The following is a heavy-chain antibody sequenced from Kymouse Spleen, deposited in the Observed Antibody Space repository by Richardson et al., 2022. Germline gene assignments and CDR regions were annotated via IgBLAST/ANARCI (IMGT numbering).Heavy chain of an antibody. CDR1: GGSFSGYY. CDR3: ARGAARVNWFDP. V-gene: IGHV4-34*01. CDR2: INHSGST. J-gene: IGHJ5*02. D-gene: IGHD6-6*01. Sequence: QVQLQQWGAGLLKPSETLSLTCAVYGGSFSGYYWSWIRQPPGKGLEWIGEINHSGSTNYNPSLKSRVTISVDTSKNQFSLKLSSVTAADTAVYYCARGAARVNWFDPWGQGTLVTVSS.